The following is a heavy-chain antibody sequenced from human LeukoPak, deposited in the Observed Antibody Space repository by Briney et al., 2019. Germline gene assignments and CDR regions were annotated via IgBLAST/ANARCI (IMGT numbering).Heavy chain of an antibody. CDR2: ISSSSSYI. J-gene: IGHJ6*03. Sequence: GRSLRLSCAASGFTFSSYSMNWVRQAPGKGLEWVSSISSSSSYIYYADSVKGRFTISRDNAKNSLYLQMNSLRAEDTAVYYCARATNYYYGSGNYMDVWGKGTTVTVSS. D-gene: IGHD3-10*01. CDR3: ARATNYYYGSGNYMDV. CDR1: GFTFSSYS. V-gene: IGHV3-21*01.